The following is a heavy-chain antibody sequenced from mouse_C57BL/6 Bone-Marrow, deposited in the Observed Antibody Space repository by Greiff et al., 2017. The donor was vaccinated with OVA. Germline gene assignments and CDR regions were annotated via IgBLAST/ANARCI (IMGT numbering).Heavy chain of an antibody. J-gene: IGHJ2*01. D-gene: IGHD2-2*01. CDR2: IYPGSGNI. CDR1: GYTFTDYY. CDR3: ARSERLRDYFDY. V-gene: IGHV1-76*01. Sequence: QVQLQQSGAELVRPGASVKLSCKASGYTFTDYYISWVKQRPGQGLEWIARIYPGSGNISYNAKFKGKATLTAEKSSSTAYMQLSSLTSDDSAVYFCARSERLRDYFDYWGQGTTLTVSS.